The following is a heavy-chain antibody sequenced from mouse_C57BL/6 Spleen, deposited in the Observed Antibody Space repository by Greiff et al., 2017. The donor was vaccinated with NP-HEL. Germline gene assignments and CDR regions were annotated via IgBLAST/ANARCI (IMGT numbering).Heavy chain of an antibody. J-gene: IGHJ3*01. V-gene: IGHV1-26*01. Sequence: VQLQQSGPELVKPGASVKISCKASGYTFTDYYMNSVKQSHGKSLEWIGDINPNNGGTSYNQKFKGKATLTVDKSSSTAYMELRSLTSEDSAVYYCARFDYGNYAFAYWGQGTLVTVSA. CDR3: ARFDYGNYAFAY. D-gene: IGHD2-1*01. CDR1: GYTFTDYY. CDR2: INPNNGGT.